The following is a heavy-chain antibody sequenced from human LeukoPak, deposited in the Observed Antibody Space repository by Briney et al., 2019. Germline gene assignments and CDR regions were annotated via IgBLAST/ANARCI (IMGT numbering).Heavy chain of an antibody. CDR1: GGSLSDYY. D-gene: IGHD4-11*01. V-gene: IGHV4-34*01. J-gene: IGHJ4*02. CDR2: INHSGST. Sequence: SETLSLTCAVSGGSLSDYYWSWIRQPPGKGLEWIGEINHSGSTNYNPSLKSRVTISVDTSKNQFSLKLSSVTAADTAVYYCASAATVTAFDYWGQGTLVTVSS. CDR3: ASAATVTAFDY.